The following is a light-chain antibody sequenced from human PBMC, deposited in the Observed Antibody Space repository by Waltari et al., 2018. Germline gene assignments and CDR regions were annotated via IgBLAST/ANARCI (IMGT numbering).Light chain of an antibody. CDR3: CSYAGRSTWV. J-gene: IGLJ3*02. CDR2: EVY. Sequence: SALTQPASVSGSPGQSITISCTGPSNDIGNYNLVSWYQQHPGKAPKLMIYEVYNRPSGVSNRLSGAKSGNTASLTIFGLQAEDEADYYCCSYAGRSTWVFGGGTKVTVL. CDR1: SNDIGNYNL. V-gene: IGLV2-23*02.